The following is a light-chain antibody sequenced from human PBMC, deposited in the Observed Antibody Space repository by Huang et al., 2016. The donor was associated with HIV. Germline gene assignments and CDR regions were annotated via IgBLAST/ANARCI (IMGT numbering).Light chain of an antibody. Sequence: EIVMTQSPATVSVSPGGRSTLFCRASQSVGSNLAWYQQKPGQAPRLHILGASTRAAGIPARFSGSGSGTEFALTISSLQSEDFAVYYCQQYNNWPLTFAGGTKVEIK. J-gene: IGKJ4*01. CDR2: GAS. CDR1: QSVGSN. CDR3: QQYNNWPLT. V-gene: IGKV3-15*01.